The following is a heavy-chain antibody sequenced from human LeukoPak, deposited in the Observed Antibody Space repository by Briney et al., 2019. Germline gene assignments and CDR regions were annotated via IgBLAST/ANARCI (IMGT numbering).Heavy chain of an antibody. V-gene: IGHV3-7*01. CDR3: ARDPTRGHSYGYEDY. CDR1: GFTFSSYW. J-gene: IGHJ4*02. D-gene: IGHD5-18*01. Sequence: GGSLRLSCAASGFTFSSYWMNWVRQAPGKGPEWVANIKPDGSEQYYVDSVRGRFTISRENAKNPLYLQMDSLRAEDTAIYYCARDPTRGHSYGYEDYWGQGTLVTVSS. CDR2: IKPDGSEQ.